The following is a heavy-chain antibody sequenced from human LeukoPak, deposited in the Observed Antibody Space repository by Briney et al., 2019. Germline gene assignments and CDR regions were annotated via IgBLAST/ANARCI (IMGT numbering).Heavy chain of an antibody. D-gene: IGHD3-10*01. J-gene: IGHJ4*02. V-gene: IGHV3-30-3*01. Sequence: PGGSLRLSCAASGFTFSSYAMHWVRQAPGKGLEWVAVIPYDGSNKYYADSVKGRFTISRDNSKNTLYLQMNSLRAEDTAVYYCARDRGSGSYYNRVGYFDYWGQGTLVTVSS. CDR2: IPYDGSNK. CDR1: GFTFSSYA. CDR3: ARDRGSGSYYNRVGYFDY.